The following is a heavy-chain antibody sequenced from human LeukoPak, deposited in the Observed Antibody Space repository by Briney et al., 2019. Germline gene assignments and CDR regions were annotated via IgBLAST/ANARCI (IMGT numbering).Heavy chain of an antibody. D-gene: IGHD1-26*01. CDR3: ANEYSKGDV. J-gene: IGHJ3*01. Sequence: GGSLRLSCAASGFTFSSYGLSWVRQAPGKGLEWVSAISGSGGSTYYADSVKGRFTISRDNSKNTLYLQMNSLRVEDAAIYYCANEYSKGDVWGQGTMVTVSS. CDR1: GFTFSSYG. V-gene: IGHV3-23*01. CDR2: ISGSGGST.